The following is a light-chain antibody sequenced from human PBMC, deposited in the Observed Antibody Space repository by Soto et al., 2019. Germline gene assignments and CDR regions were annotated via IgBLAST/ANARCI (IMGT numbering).Light chain of an antibody. CDR3: SSYKGGSTLSV. V-gene: IGLV2-14*01. Sequence: QSVLTQPASVSGSPGQSTTISCTGTSGDVGGYNYVCWYQRRPGQAPKLMIYEVSNRPSGVSRRFSGSKSGNTASLTISGLQTEDEADYYCSSYKGGSTLSVFGRGTKVTVL. CDR2: EVS. J-gene: IGLJ1*01. CDR1: SGDVGGYNY.